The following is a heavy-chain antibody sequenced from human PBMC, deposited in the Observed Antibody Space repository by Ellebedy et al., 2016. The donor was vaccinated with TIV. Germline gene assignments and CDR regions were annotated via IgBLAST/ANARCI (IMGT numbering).Heavy chain of an antibody. D-gene: IGHD2-21*02. CDR2: IIPTFGTA. CDR3: ARDRFRGLRLIYAFDI. CDR1: RGTFSSYA. Sequence: AASVKVSCKASRGTFSSYAIGWVRQAPGQGLEWMGGIIPTFGTANYAQKFQGRVTITADESTSTVYMELSRLRSDDTAVYYCARDRFRGLRLIYAFDIWGQGTMVTVSS. J-gene: IGHJ3*02. V-gene: IGHV1-69*13.